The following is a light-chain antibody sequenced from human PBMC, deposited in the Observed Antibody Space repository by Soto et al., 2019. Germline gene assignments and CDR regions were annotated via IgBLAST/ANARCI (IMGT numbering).Light chain of an antibody. CDR1: QSVRTK. J-gene: IGKJ5*01. CDR2: GAS. Sequence: EIVMTQSPYTLYGSPGEGATLSCGASQSVRTKLAWYQQKAGQAPRLLVYGASTRATGIPDRFSGSGSGTEFTPTISSLQSEDFAVYYCQQYNSWPPITFGQGTRLEIK. CDR3: QQYNSWPPIT. V-gene: IGKV3-15*01.